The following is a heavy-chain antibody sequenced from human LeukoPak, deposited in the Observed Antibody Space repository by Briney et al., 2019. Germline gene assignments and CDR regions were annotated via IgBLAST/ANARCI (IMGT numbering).Heavy chain of an antibody. V-gene: IGHV4-39*07. CDR2: IYYSGST. CDR1: GGSISSSSYY. Sequence: SETLSLTCTVSGGSISSSSYYWGWIRQPPWKGLEWIGSIYYSGSTYYNPSLKSRVTISVDTSKNQFSLKLSSVTAADTAVYYCARDELRYFDWLFPPYNWFDPWGQGTLVTVSS. J-gene: IGHJ5*02. D-gene: IGHD3-9*01. CDR3: ARDELRYFDWLFPPYNWFDP.